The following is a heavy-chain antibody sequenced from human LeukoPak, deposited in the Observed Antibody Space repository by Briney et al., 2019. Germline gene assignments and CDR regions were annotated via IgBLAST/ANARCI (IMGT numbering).Heavy chain of an antibody. V-gene: IGHV3-30*02. D-gene: IGHD3-3*01. J-gene: IGHJ6*03. CDR3: AKDGLLRFLEWLGYMDV. CDR1: GFTFSSYG. Sequence: GGSLRLSCAASGFTFSSYGMHWVRRAPGKGLEWVAFIRYDGSNKYYADSVKGRFTISRDNSKNTLYLQMNSLRAEDTAVYYCAKDGLLRFLEWLGYMDVWGRGTTVTVSS. CDR2: IRYDGSNK.